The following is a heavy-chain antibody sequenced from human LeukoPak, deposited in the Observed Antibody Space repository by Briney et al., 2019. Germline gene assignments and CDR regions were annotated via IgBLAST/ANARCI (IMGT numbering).Heavy chain of an antibody. CDR1: GVSISSYY. CDR2: IYYSGST. D-gene: IGHD5-24*01. V-gene: IGHV4-59*01. CDR3: ARRRVRDGYNLFDY. J-gene: IGHJ4*02. Sequence: PSETLSLTCTVSGVSISSYYWSWIRQPPGKGLEWIGYIYYSGSTNYNPSLRSRVTISVDTSKNQFSLKLSSVTAADTAVYYCARRRVRDGYNLFDYWGQGTLVTVSS.